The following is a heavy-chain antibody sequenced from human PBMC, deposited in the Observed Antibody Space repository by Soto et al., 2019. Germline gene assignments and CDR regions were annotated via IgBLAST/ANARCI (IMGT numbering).Heavy chain of an antibody. D-gene: IGHD2-8*01. CDR3: ARQEVPQWFTKGYYGMDV. CDR1: GGSFSGYY. V-gene: IGHV4-34*01. J-gene: IGHJ6*02. Sequence: QVQLQQWGAGLSKPSETLSLTCAVYGGSFSGYYWTWIRQPPGKGLEWIGEINHRGSTNYNPSLKSRVTISVDTSKNQFSLKLTSVTAADTAVYYCARQEVPQWFTKGYYGMDVWDQGTTVTVSS. CDR2: INHRGST.